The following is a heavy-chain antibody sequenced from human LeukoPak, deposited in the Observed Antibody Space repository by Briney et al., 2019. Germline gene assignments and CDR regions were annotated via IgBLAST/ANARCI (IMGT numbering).Heavy chain of an antibody. CDR3: ARGGGYDAFDI. CDR2: IHTSGTT. J-gene: IGHJ3*02. CDR1: GWTISSGSYF. D-gene: IGHD2-15*01. Sequence: PSQTLSLTCSVSGWTISSGSYFWSCIRQPAGKGLEWIGRIHTSGTTNYNPSLKSRVTISLDRSKNQFSLNLSSVTASDTAVYYCARGGGYDAFDIWGQGTMVTVSS. V-gene: IGHV4-61*02.